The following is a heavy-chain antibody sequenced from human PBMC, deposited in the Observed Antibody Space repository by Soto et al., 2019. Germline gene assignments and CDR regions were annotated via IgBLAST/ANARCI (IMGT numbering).Heavy chain of an antibody. CDR1: GFTFGSYS. J-gene: IGHJ5*01. D-gene: IGHD4-4*01. Sequence: EVQLVESGGGLVKPGGSLRLSCAASGFTFGSYSLHWVRQAPGKGLDWVSSISSSSDYIYYADSVKGRFTISRDNAKNSVYLQVKSLRVDDTGVYYCARGPLYSGRFDSWGRGTLVTVSS. V-gene: IGHV3-21*01. CDR2: ISSSSDYI. CDR3: ARGPLYSGRFDS.